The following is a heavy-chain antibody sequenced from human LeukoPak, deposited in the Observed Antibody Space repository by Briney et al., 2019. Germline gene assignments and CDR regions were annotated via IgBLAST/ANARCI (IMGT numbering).Heavy chain of an antibody. D-gene: IGHD5-24*01. CDR2: IIPIFGTA. CDR1: GGTFSSYA. V-gene: IGHV1-69*13. CDR3: GRGIRGDGYNPPFVG. Sequence: ASVKVSCKASGGTFSSYAISWVRQAPGQGLEWMGGIIPIFGTANYAQKFQGRVTITADESTSTAYMELSSLRSEDTAVYYCGRGIRGDGYNPPFVGWGQGTLVTVSS. J-gene: IGHJ4*02.